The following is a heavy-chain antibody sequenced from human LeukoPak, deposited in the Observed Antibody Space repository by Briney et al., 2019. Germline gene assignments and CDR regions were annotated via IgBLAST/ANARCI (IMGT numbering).Heavy chain of an antibody. V-gene: IGHV1-2*02. J-gene: IGHJ4*02. CDR1: GYTFTGSY. D-gene: IGHD4-17*01. Sequence: ASVKVSCKASGYTFTGSYLHWLRQAPGQGLEWMGWINPKSGDTNFEQKFRGRVTMTRDTSISTGYLELSRLRSDDTAVYYCARGPYYGDYSWWGQGTLVSVSS. CDR2: INPKSGDT. CDR3: ARGPYYGDYSW.